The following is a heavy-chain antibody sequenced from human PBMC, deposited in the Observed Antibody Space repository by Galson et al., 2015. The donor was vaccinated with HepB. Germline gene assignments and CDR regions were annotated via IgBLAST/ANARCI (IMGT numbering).Heavy chain of an antibody. Sequence: SLRLSCAASGFTVSTNYFSWVRQAPGMGLQWVSGIYSDGRTYYPDSVKGRFTVSRDTSKNTLYLQMNNLRAEDTALYYCAREQAWAYHYWGQGALVTVSS. V-gene: IGHV3-53*01. D-gene: IGHD3-16*01. CDR2: IYSDGRT. CDR3: AREQAWAYHY. J-gene: IGHJ4*02. CDR1: GFTVSTNY.